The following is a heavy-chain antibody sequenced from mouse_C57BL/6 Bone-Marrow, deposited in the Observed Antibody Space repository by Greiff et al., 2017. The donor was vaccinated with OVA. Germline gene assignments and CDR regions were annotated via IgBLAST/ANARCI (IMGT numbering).Heavy chain of an antibody. CDR2: IDPSDSET. CDR1: GFTFTSYW. CDR3: AREVDGYYVFLFDY. D-gene: IGHD2-3*01. V-gene: IGHV1-52*01. J-gene: IGHJ2*01. Sequence: VQLQQPGAELVRPGSSVKLSCTASGFTFTSYWMHWVKQRPIQGLEWIGNIDPSDSETHYTQKFKDKATLTVDKSSSTAYMQLSSLTSEDSAVYYCAREVDGYYVFLFDYWGQGTTLTVSS.